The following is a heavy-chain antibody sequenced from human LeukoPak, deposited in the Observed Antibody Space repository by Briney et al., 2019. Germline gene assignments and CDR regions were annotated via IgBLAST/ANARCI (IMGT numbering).Heavy chain of an antibody. Sequence: PGGSLRLSCAASGFTSSSYEMAWVRQAPGKGLEWVSYISSGGSTIYYADSVKGRFTISRDNAKNSLYLQMNSLIAEDTAVYYCARITVVITYFDYWGQGALVTVSS. CDR3: ARITVVITYFDY. CDR1: GFTSSSYE. V-gene: IGHV3-48*03. CDR2: ISSGGSTI. J-gene: IGHJ4*02. D-gene: IGHD3-22*01.